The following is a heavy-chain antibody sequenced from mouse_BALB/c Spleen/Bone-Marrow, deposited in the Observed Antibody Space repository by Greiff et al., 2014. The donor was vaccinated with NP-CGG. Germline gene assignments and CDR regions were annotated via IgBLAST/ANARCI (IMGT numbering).Heavy chain of an antibody. CDR2: INPDSSTI. J-gene: IGHJ1*01. CDR3: ARLNYYGNLFV. V-gene: IGHV4-1*02. D-gene: IGHD1-1*01. CDR1: GFDFSRFW. Sequence: VQLKQSGGGLVQPGGSLKLSCAASGFDFSRFWMSWVRQAPGKGLEWIGEINPDSSTINYTPSLKDKFIISRDNAKNTLYLQMSKVRSEDTALYYCARLNYYGNLFVWGAGTTVTVSS.